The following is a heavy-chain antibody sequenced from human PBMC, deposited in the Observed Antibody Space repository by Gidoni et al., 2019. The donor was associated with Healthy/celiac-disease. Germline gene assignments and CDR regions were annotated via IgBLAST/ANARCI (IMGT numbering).Heavy chain of an antibody. CDR3: ARSIAVGGYDYFDY. D-gene: IGHD5-12*01. V-gene: IGHV1-18*01. CDR2: SSAYKGNT. J-gene: IGHJ4*02. Sequence: QVQLVQSGAAVKKPGASVKVSCKASGYTFTNYGISWVRQAPGQGLEWMGWSSAYKGNTNAAQKLQGRVTMTTDTSTSIAYMELRSLRSDDTAVYYCARSIAVGGYDYFDYWGQGTLVTVSS. CDR1: GYTFTNYG.